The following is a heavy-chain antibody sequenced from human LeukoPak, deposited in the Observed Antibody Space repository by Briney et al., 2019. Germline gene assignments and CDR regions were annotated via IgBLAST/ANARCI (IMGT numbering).Heavy chain of an antibody. CDR1: GYTFTSYY. CDR3: ARGRGVHGSHIYDYFDY. V-gene: IGHV1-46*01. CDR2: INPAGGST. Sequence: GASVNVSCKASGYTFTSYYMHWVRQAPGHGLEWMGIINPAGGSTTYAQKFQGSSLPLTRDTATSTVYMELSSLRSEDTAVYYCARGRGVHGSHIYDYFDYWGQESLDTVSS. J-gene: IGHJ4*02. D-gene: IGHD2-15*01.